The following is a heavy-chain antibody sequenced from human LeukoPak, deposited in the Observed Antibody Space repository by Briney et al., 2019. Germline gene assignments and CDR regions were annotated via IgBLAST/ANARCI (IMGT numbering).Heavy chain of an antibody. CDR2: IYYSGST. CDR3: ARHVTVRAFDI. D-gene: IGHD2-21*02. J-gene: IGHJ3*02. Sequence: SETLSLTCTVSGGSISSYYWSWIRQPPGKGLEWIGYIYYSGSTNYNPSLKSRVTISVDTSENQFSLKLSSVTAADTAVYYCARHVTVRAFDIWGQGTMVTVSS. V-gene: IGHV4-59*08. CDR1: GGSISSYY.